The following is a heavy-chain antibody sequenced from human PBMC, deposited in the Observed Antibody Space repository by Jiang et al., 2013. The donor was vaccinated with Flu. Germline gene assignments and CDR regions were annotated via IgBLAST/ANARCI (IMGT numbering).Heavy chain of an antibody. Sequence: PGLVKPSGTLSLTCAVSGFSIGDVTWWSWVRQSPGRGLEWIGETFSNGATKYNPSLESRVTISLDVSINQFSLKLTSVTAADTAVYYCARGPDRGSRAYHFDNWGQGTLVTVSS. D-gene: IGHD3-16*01. J-gene: IGHJ4*02. CDR1: GFSIGDVTW. V-gene: IGHV4-4*02. CDR3: ARGPDRGSRAYHFDN. CDR2: TFSNGAT.